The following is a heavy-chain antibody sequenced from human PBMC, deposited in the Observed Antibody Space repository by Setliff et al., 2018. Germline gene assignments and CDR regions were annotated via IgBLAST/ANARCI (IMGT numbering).Heavy chain of an antibody. CDR2: INHSGST. J-gene: IGHJ4*02. Sequence: SETLSLTCTVYGGSFSNYYWSWIRQPPGKGLEWIGEINHSGSTNYSPSLTGRVTISADTSKNQISLKLSSVSAADTAVYYCARDNPILGATDYWGQGALVTVSS. V-gene: IGHV4-34*01. D-gene: IGHD1-26*01. CDR3: ARDNPILGATDY. CDR1: GGSFSNYY.